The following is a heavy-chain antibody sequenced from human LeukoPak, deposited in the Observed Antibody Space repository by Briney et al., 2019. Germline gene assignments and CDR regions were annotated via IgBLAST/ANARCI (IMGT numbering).Heavy chain of an antibody. CDR3: ARALRITIFGVVIKYYFDY. V-gene: IGHV1-8*01. D-gene: IGHD3-3*01. CDR1: GYTFTSYD. J-gene: IGHJ4*02. Sequence: ASVKVSCKASGYTFTSYDINWVRQATGQGLGWMGWMNPNSGNTGYAQKFQGRVTMTRNTSISTAYMELSSLRSEDTAVYYCARALRITIFGVVIKYYFDYWGQGTLVTVSS. CDR2: MNPNSGNT.